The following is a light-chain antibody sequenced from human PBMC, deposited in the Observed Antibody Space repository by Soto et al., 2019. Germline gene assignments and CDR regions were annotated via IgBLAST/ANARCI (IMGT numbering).Light chain of an antibody. CDR2: GAS. CDR3: QQYGRSYT. V-gene: IGKV3-20*01. J-gene: IGKJ2*01. Sequence: IVLTQSPGTLSLSPGERATLSCRASQSVSSNYLAWYQQKAGQAPRLLIYGASNRATGIPDRFSGSGSGTDFTLTISRLEPEDFAVYYCQQYGRSYTFGQGTKLEIK. CDR1: QSVSSNY.